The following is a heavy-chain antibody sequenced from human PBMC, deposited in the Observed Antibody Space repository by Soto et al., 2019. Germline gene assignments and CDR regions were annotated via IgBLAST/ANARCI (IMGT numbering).Heavy chain of an antibody. V-gene: IGHV1-18*04. CDR1: GYTFTSYG. Sequence: ASVKVSCKASGYTFTSYGISWVRQAPGQGLEWMGWISAYNGNTNYAQKLQGRVTMATDTSTSTAYMELRSLRSDDTAVYYCARAPLSIAALYYYYYYGMDVWGQGTTVTVSS. J-gene: IGHJ6*02. CDR3: ARAPLSIAALYYYYYYGMDV. D-gene: IGHD6-6*01. CDR2: ISAYNGNT.